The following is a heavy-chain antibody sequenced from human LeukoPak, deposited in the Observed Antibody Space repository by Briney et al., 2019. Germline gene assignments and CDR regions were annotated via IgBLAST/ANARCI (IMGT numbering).Heavy chain of an antibody. Sequence: GPTLANPTQALTLTCTISGFSLSTPAAGVGLIRQSTGKALEWLDFIYWDDDEPYSPSLKKRLTITKDTSKNQVVLTMSNMDPADTATYSRPHRPKRHASNYDTGYFDSWGQGTLVTVSS. J-gene: IGHJ4*02. CDR2: IYWDDDE. D-gene: IGHD3-22*01. V-gene: IGHV2-5*02. CDR1: GFSLSTPAAG. CDR3: PHRPKRHASNYDTGYFDS.